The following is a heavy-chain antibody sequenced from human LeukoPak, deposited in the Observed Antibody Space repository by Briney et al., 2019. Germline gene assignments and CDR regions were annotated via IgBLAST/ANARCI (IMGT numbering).Heavy chain of an antibody. Sequence: GGSLRLSCAASGFTFSSYGMHWVRQAPGKGLEWVAVIWYDGSNEYYADSVKGRFTISRDNSKNTLYLQMNSLRAEDTAVYYCARGGDGYKLDYWGQGTLVTVSS. J-gene: IGHJ4*02. V-gene: IGHV3-33*01. CDR1: GFTFSSYG. CDR2: IWYDGSNE. CDR3: ARGGDGYKLDY. D-gene: IGHD5-24*01.